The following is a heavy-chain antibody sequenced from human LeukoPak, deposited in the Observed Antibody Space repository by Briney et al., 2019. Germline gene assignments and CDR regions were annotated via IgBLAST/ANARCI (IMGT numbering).Heavy chain of an antibody. CDR1: GFTFSSYS. V-gene: IGHV3-21*01. CDR2: ISSSSSYI. J-gene: IGHJ4*02. CDR3: ARAVAGKKLYYFDY. D-gene: IGHD6-19*01. Sequence: GGSLRLSCAAAGFTFSSYSMNWVRQAPGKGLEWVSSISSSSSYIYYADSVKGRFTISRDNAKNSLYLQMNSLRAEDTAVYYCARAVAGKKLYYFDYWGQGTLVTVSS.